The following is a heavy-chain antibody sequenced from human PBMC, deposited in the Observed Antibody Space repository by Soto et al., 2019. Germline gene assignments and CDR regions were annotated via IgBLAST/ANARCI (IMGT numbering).Heavy chain of an antibody. D-gene: IGHD3-9*01. V-gene: IGHV1-18*01. J-gene: IGHJ6*02. CDR2: ISAYNGNT. CDR3: AVPIDILTGYSPYYGMDV. CDR1: GYTFTSYG. Sequence: ASVKVSCKASGYTFTSYGISWVRQAPGQGLEWMGWISAYNGNTNYAQKLQGRGTMTTDTSTSTAYMVLRSLGSDDTAVYYCAVPIDILTGYSPYYGMDVWGQGTTVTVSS.